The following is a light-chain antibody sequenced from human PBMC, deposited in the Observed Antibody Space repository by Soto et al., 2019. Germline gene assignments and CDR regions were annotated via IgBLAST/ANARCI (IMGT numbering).Light chain of an antibody. CDR3: SSYTNSSKLV. V-gene: IGLV2-14*01. CDR1: SSDVGGYND. CDR2: EVT. Sequence: QSALTQPASVSGSPGPSITISCTGTSSDVGGYNDVSWYQQHPGKAPKLMIYEVTSRPSGVSNRFSGSKSVNTASLTISGLQAEDEADSYCSSYTNSSKLVFGGGTKLTVL. J-gene: IGLJ2*01.